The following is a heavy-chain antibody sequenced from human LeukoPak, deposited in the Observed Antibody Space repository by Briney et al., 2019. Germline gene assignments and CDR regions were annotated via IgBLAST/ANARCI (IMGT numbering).Heavy chain of an antibody. D-gene: IGHD3-10*01. V-gene: IGHV1-46*01. CDR2: INLRGGTA. CDR1: GYTFTGYY. CDR3: PRDAPVTASGYYGSGRLDS. J-gene: IGHJ4*02. Sequence: ASVNVSCKASGYTFTGYYIHWVRQAPGQGPEGMGVINLRGGTAIYAQKFQGRVTVTRDTSTSTVYMEPSRLRSEDTAVYSCPRDAPVTASGYYGSGRLDSRCRGTLVTVSS.